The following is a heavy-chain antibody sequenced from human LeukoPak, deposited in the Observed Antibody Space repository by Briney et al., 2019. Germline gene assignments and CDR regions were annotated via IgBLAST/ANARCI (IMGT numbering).Heavy chain of an antibody. V-gene: IGHV3-7*01. J-gene: IGHJ6*03. Sequence: GGSLRLSCAASGFTFSSYWMSWVRQAPGKGLEWVANIKQDGSEKYYVDSVKGRFTISRDNAKNSLYLQMNSLRAEDTAVYYCARDRRSSYYYYYYYMDVWGKGTTVTVSS. D-gene: IGHD6-6*01. CDR1: GFTFSSYW. CDR3: ARDRRSSYYYYYYYMDV. CDR2: IKQDGSEK.